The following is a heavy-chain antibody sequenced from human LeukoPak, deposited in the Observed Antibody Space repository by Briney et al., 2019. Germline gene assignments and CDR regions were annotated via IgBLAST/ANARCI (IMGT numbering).Heavy chain of an antibody. D-gene: IGHD3-22*01. CDR1: GFTFSGYA. J-gene: IGHJ4*02. CDR2: ISGSGGST. V-gene: IGHV3-23*01. CDR3: ASHPRTYYYDSSGYYFDY. Sequence: GGSLRLSWAASGFTFSGYAMSWVRQAPGKGLEWVSAISGSGGSTYYADSVKGRFTISRDNSKNTLYLQMNSLRAEDTAVYYCASHPRTYYYDSSGYYFDYWGQGTLVTVSS.